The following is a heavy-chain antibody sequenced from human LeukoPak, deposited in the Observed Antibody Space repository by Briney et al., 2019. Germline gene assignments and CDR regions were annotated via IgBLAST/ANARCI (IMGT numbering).Heavy chain of an antibody. CDR1: GGSISSSNW. CDR2: IYHSGST. V-gene: IGHV4-4*02. Sequence: PSETLSLTCAVSGGSISSSNWWSWVRQPPGKGLEWIGEIYHSGSTNYNPSLKSRVTISVDKSKNQFSLKLSSVTAADTAVYYCAASLLSSSSKGGWFDPWGQGTLVTVSS. J-gene: IGHJ5*02. D-gene: IGHD6-13*01. CDR3: AASLLSSSSKGGWFDP.